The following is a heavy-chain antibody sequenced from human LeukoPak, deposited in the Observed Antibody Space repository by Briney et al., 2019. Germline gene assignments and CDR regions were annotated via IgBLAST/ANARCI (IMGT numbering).Heavy chain of an antibody. CDR3: AKGYGDYPRYFDY. V-gene: IGHV3-23*01. CDR1: GFTFSSYA. J-gene: IGHJ4*02. CDR2: ISGSGGST. Sequence: PGGSLRLSCAASGFTFSSYAMSWVRQAPGKGLEWVSAISGSGGSTYYADSVKGRFTISGDNSKNTLYLQMNSLRAEDTAVYYCAKGYGDYPRYFDYWGQGTLVTVSS. D-gene: IGHD4-17*01.